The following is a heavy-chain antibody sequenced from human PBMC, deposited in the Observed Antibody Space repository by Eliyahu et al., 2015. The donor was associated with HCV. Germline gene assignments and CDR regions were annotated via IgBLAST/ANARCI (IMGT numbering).Heavy chain of an antibody. D-gene: IGHD2-2*01. V-gene: IGHV3-21*01. CDR2: ISSGGNYI. CDR3: AREKGECSSTSCYPH. J-gene: IGHJ4*02. CDR1: GFTFSSYS. Sequence: EVQLVESGGGLVKPGGSLXVSCXASGFTFSSYSXXWIRQAPGKGLEWVSSISSGGNYIYXADSVRGRFTISRDNAKNSLYLQMNSLRAEDTAVYYCAREKGECSSTSCYPHWGQGTLVTVSS.